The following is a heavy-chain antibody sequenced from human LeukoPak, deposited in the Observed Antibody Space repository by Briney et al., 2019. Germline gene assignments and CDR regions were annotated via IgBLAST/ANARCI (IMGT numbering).Heavy chain of an antibody. J-gene: IGHJ4*02. CDR1: GGSISTYY. CDR2: IYSSGSA. V-gene: IGHV4-4*07. D-gene: IGHD3-10*01. Sequence: PSETLSLTCTVSGGSISTYYWSWIRQSAGKGLEWIGRIYSSGSANYNPSLKSRLAMSVDTSKNQFSLRLSSVTAADTAVYYCANTNVLLWFGELSKIAYFHYWGQGTLVTVSS. CDR3: ANTNVLLWFGELSKIAYFHY.